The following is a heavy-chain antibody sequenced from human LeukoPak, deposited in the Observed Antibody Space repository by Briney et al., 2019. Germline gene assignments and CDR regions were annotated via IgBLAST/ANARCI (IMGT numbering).Heavy chain of an antibody. D-gene: IGHD3-22*01. V-gene: IGHV3-66*01. CDR1: GFTVSSNY. J-gene: IGHJ4*02. CDR2: IYSGGST. Sequence: GGSLRLSCAASGFTVSSNYMSWVRQAPGKGLEWVSVIYSGGSTYYADSVKGRFTISRDNSKNTLYLQMNNLRAEDTAVYYCARDSYYDSSGLDYWGQGTLVTVSS. CDR3: ARDSYYDSSGLDY.